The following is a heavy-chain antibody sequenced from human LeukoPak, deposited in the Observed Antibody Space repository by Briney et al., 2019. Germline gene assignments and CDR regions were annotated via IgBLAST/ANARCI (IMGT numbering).Heavy chain of an antibody. V-gene: IGHV3-7*01. CDR3: ARDDYDSSGYQFYFDY. Sequence: GESMRLSCAASGFTAGSLWMRWVRPAPGNWLEWVANIKQDGCEKYYVDSVKGRFPIYRDNAKNSLYLQMSSLRAEDTAVYYFARDDYDSSGYQFYFDYWGQGTLVTVSS. D-gene: IGHD3-22*01. CDR1: GFTAGSLW. CDR2: IKQDGCEK. J-gene: IGHJ4*02.